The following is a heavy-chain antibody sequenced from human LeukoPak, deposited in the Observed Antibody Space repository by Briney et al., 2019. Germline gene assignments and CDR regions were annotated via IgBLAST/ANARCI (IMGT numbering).Heavy chain of an antibody. CDR1: GLTFSSYA. V-gene: IGHV3-23*01. J-gene: IGHJ5*02. CDR3: AKGPYDYVWGSYRPETYNWFDP. CDR2: ISGSGGST. Sequence: GGSLRLSCAASGLTFSSYAMSWVRQAPGGGLEWVSAISGSGGSTYYADSVKGRFTISRDNSKNTLYLQMNSLRAEDTAVYYCAKGPYDYVWGSYRPETYNWFDPWGQGTLVTVSS. D-gene: IGHD3-16*02.